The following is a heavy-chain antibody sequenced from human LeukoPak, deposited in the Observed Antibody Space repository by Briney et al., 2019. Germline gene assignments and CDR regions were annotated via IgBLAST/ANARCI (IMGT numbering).Heavy chain of an antibody. CDR2: IYTSGST. CDR3: ARLGNYDFWSGYYTFFDY. CDR1: GGSISSYY. V-gene: IGHV4-4*07. Sequence: SETLSLTCTVSGGSISSYYWSWIRQPAGKGLEWIGRIYTSGSTNYNPSLKSRVTISVDTSKNQFSLKLSSVTAADTAVYYCARLGNYDFWSGYYTFFDYWGQGTLVTVSS. J-gene: IGHJ4*02. D-gene: IGHD3-3*01.